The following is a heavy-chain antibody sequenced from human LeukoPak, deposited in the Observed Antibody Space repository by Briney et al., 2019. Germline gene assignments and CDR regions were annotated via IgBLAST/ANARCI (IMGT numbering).Heavy chain of an antibody. V-gene: IGHV1-8*03. Sequence: ASVKVSCKASGYTFTSHDINWVRQATGQGLEWMGWLNPNSGNTGYARKFQDRVTITRNTSISTAYMELSSLRSEDTAVYYCARRVGYAAFDIWGQGTMVTVSS. J-gene: IGHJ3*02. D-gene: IGHD3-16*01. CDR2: LNPNSGNT. CDR1: GYTFTSHD. CDR3: ARRVGYAAFDI.